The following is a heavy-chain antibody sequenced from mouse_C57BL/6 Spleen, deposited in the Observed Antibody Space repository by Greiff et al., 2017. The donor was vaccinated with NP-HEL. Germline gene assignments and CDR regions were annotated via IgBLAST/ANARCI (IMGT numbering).Heavy chain of an antibody. Sequence: QVQLQQPGAELVKPGASVKLSCKASGYTFTSYWMQWVKQRPGQGLAWIGEIDPSDSYTNYNQKFKGKATLTVDTSSSTAYMQLSSLTSEDSAVYYCARHGSSPDYWGQGTTLTVSS. J-gene: IGHJ2*01. CDR1: GYTFTSYW. D-gene: IGHD1-1*01. CDR2: IDPSDSYT. CDR3: ARHGSSPDY. V-gene: IGHV1-50*01.